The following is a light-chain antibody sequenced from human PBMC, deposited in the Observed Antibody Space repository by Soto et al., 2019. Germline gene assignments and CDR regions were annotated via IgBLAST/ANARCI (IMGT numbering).Light chain of an antibody. J-gene: IGKJ1*01. CDR2: GAS. Sequence: IVMTQSPATLSVSPGGRATLSCRASQSISDTLAWYQQKPGQAPRLLIHGASTRATSFPARFSGSGSGTDFTLTISSLQSDDFATYYCQQYNSYSGLGQGTKVDIK. CDR3: QQYNSYSG. V-gene: IGKV3-15*01. CDR1: QSISDT.